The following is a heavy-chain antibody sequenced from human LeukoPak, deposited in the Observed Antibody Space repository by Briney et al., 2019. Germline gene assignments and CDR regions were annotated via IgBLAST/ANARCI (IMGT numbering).Heavy chain of an antibody. CDR3: AREGRYFDWLGNGGAYDI. CDR1: GYTFTSYD. D-gene: IGHD3-9*01. Sequence: ASVKVSCKASGYTFTSYDINWVRQATGQGLEWMGWMNPNSGNTGYAQKFQGRVTITRDTSASTAYMELSSLRSEDTAVYYCAREGRYFDWLGNGGAYDIWGQGTMVTVSS. J-gene: IGHJ3*02. CDR2: MNPNSGNT. V-gene: IGHV1-8*01.